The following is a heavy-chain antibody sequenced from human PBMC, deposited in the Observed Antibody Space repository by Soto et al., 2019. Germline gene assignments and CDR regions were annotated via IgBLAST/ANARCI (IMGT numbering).Heavy chain of an antibody. D-gene: IGHD1-7*01. V-gene: IGHV3-30*18. CDR1: GFTFSSFG. J-gene: IGHJ4*02. CDR3: AKDANWNYEEKYYFDY. CDR2: VSHDGSNK. Sequence: VQLVESGGGVVQPGRSLRLSCAASGFTFSSFGTHWVRQAPGKGLEWVAVVSHDGSNKYYADSVMGRFTISRDNSNNTLYLRMSGLRTEDTAVYYCAKDANWNYEEKYYFDYWGQGTLVTVSS.